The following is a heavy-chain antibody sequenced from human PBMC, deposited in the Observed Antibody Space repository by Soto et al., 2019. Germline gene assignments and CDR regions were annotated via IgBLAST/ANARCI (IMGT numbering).Heavy chain of an antibody. CDR2: INPSGGST. CDR3: ATPGGRPYSSRSLLDY. CDR1: GYTFTSYY. V-gene: IGHV1-46*01. D-gene: IGHD6-13*01. J-gene: IGHJ4*02. Sequence: GASVKVSCKASGYTFTSYYMHWVRQAPGQGLEWMGKINPSGGSTSYAQKFQGRVTMTRDTSTSTVYMELSSLRSEDTAVYYCATPGGRPYSSRSLLDYWGQGTLVTVSS.